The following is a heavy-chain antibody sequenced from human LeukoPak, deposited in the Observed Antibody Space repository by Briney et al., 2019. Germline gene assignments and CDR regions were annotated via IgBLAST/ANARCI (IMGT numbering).Heavy chain of an antibody. CDR2: INQSGIT. D-gene: IGHD3-10*01. Sequence: SETLSLTRAVHGGSFNYYWSWIRQPPGKGLGWIGDINQSGITNYDPSLKSRVNISIDTSKNQLSVKVASGAAADTAVYDCARGSHRGWEVLLDWAQGTLVTVS. CDR1: GGSFNYY. CDR3: ARGSHRGWEVLLD. V-gene: IGHV4-34*01. J-gene: IGHJ4*02.